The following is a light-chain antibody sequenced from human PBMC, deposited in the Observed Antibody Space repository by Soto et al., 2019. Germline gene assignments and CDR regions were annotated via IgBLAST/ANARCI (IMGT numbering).Light chain of an antibody. V-gene: IGKV4-1*01. CDR2: WAS. CDR1: QSVLYSSNNKNF. CDR3: QQYYSTPRT. J-gene: IGKJ1*01. Sequence: DIVMTQSPDSLAVCLRERATINCKSSQSVLYSSNNKNFLAWYQQKPGQSPKLLIYWASTRESGVPDRFSGSGSGTDFTLTISSLQAEDVAVYYCQQYYSTPRTFGQGTKVEIK.